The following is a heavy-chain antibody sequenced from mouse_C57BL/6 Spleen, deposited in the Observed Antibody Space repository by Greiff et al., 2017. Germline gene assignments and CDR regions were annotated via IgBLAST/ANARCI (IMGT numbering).Heavy chain of an antibody. J-gene: IGHJ2*01. D-gene: IGHD2-1*01. Sequence: EVQLVESGGGLVKPGGSLKLSCAASGFTFSSYAMSWVRQTPEKRLEWVATISDGGSYTYYPDNVKGRFTISRDNAKNNLYLQMSHLKSEDTAMYYCARDQGKTNRVYYGNYAPYFDYWGQGTTLTVSS. CDR1: GFTFSSYA. CDR2: ISDGGSYT. V-gene: IGHV5-4*01. CDR3: ARDQGKTNRVYYGNYAPYFDY.